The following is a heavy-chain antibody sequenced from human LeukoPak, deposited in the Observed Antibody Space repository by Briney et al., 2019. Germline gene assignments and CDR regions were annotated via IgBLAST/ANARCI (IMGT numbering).Heavy chain of an antibody. Sequence: GGSLRLSCAASGFNLNSHNMNWVRQAPGKGLECVGFIRSKAFGATTEYAASVKGRFTMSRDDSESIAYLQMNSLKTEDTAMYYCTRNPLSGSSQNYYYMDVWGKGTTVTVSS. V-gene: IGHV3-49*04. CDR3: TRNPLSGSSQNYYYMDV. CDR2: IRSKAFGATT. CDR1: GFNLNSHN. D-gene: IGHD6-13*01. J-gene: IGHJ6*03.